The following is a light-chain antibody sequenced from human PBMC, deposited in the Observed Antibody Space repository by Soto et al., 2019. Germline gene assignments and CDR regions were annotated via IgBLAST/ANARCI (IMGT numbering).Light chain of an antibody. J-gene: IGLJ3*02. Sequence: QPVLTQSPSASASLGASVKLTCTLRSLHSSYAIAWHQQQPEKGPRYLMKLNSDGSHSKGDGIPDRFSGSSSGAERYLTISSLQSEDEADYYCQTWGTGPWVFGGGTKVIVL. CDR3: QTWGTGPWV. V-gene: IGLV4-69*01. CDR1: SLHSSYA. CDR2: LNSDGSH.